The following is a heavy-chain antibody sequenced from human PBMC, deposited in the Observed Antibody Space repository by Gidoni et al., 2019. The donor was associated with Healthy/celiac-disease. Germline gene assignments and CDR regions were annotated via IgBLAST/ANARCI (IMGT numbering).Heavy chain of an antibody. CDR1: GGSISSYY. D-gene: IGHD6-13*01. Sequence: QVQLQESGPGLVKPSETLSLTCTVSGGSISSYYWSWIRQPPGKGLEWIGYIYYSGSTNYNPSLKSRVTISVDTSKNQFSLKLSSVTAADTAVYYCAREPSHAAGTTRDAFDIWGQGTMVTVSS. V-gene: IGHV4-59*01. J-gene: IGHJ3*02. CDR3: AREPSHAAGTTRDAFDI. CDR2: IYYSGST.